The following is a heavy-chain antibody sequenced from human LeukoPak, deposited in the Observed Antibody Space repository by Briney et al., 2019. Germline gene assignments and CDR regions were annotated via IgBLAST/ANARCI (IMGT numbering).Heavy chain of an antibody. V-gene: IGHV3-23*01. CDR2: ISGSGGGT. J-gene: IGHJ4*02. D-gene: IGHD2-2*01. CDR1: GVTFSSFA. Sequence: GGSLRLSCAASGVTFSSFAMSWVRQAPGKGLEWVSGISGSGGGTFYAGSVKGRFTISRDNSKTTLYLPMTSLSAEDTAIYYCAKDRSSSAYRAPWDWGQGTLITVSS. CDR3: AKDRSSSAYRAPWD.